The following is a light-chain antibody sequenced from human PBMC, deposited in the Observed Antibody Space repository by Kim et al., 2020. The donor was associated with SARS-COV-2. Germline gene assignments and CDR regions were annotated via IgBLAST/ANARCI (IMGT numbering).Light chain of an antibody. CDR2: GKY. V-gene: IGLV3-19*01. CDR1: SLRNYY. J-gene: IGLJ3*02. CDR3: NSRDSSGDHVV. Sequence: ALGQTVRLTCQGDSLRNYYATWYQQRPGQAPVLVLYGKYNRPSGIPDRCSGSASGNTASLTITGAQAEDEADYYCNSRDSSGDHVVFGGGTKLTVL.